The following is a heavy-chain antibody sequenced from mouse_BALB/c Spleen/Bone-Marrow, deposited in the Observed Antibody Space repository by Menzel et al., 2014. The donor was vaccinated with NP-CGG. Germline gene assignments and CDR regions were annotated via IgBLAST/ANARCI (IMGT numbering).Heavy chain of an antibody. J-gene: IGHJ4*01. D-gene: IGHD2-2*01. CDR1: GFSLTGYG. Sequence: VKVIESGPGLVAPSQSLSITCTVSGFSLTGYGLNWVRRPPGKGLEWLGMIWGDGSTDYNSALKSRLSISKDNSKSQVFLKMNSLQTDDTARYYCARDRGYDSYYAMDYWGQGTSVTVSS. V-gene: IGHV2-6-7*01. CDR2: IWGDGST. CDR3: ARDRGYDSYYAMDY.